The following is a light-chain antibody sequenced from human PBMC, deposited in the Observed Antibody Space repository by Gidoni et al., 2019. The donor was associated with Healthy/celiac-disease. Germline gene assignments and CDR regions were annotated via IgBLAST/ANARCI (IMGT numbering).Light chain of an antibody. CDR2: AAS. J-gene: IGKJ4*01. CDR1: PSISIY. V-gene: IGKV1-39*01. Sequence: DIQMTHSPSSLSASVGDRVTITCRASPSISIYLNWYQQKPGKAPKLLIYAASSLQSGVPSRFSGSGSGTDFTLTISSLQAEDFATYYCQQSYSTPLTFGGGTKVEIK. CDR3: QQSYSTPLT.